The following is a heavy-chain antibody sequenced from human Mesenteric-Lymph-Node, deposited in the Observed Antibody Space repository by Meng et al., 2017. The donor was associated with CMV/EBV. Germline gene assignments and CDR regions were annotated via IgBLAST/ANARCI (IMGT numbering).Heavy chain of an antibody. J-gene: IGHJ4*02. V-gene: IGHV4-61*01. Sequence: GSLRLSCTVSGVSVTGGSYYWSWIRQPPGKTLEWIGYVYSRGNPNYNPSLKGRLTISVDTSKNQFSLKVTSVTAADAAVYYCARWSEGATLDYWGQGTLVTVSS. D-gene: IGHD1-26*01. CDR3: ARWSEGATLDY. CDR2: VYSRGNP. CDR1: GVSVTGGSYY.